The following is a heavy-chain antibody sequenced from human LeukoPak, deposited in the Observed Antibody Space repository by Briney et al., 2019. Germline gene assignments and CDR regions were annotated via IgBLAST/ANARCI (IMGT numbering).Heavy chain of an antibody. Sequence: SQTLSLTCTVSGGSITSGGHFWSWIRQHPGKGLEWIGYMDYSGSGSTYYNPSLKSRVTISVDTSKSQFSLKLSSVTAADTAVYYCASTGIAAAGTGWWFDPWGQGTLVTVSS. CDR1: GGSITSGGHF. CDR2: MDYSGSGST. V-gene: IGHV4-31*03. D-gene: IGHD6-13*01. J-gene: IGHJ5*02. CDR3: ASTGIAAAGTGWWFDP.